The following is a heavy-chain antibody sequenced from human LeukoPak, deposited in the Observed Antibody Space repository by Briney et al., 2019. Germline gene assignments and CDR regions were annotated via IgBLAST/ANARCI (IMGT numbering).Heavy chain of an antibody. D-gene: IGHD5-18*01. J-gene: IGHJ3*02. CDR3: ARHDSDGSHDAFDI. CDR1: GGSISSSSYY. Sequence: SETLSLTCTVSGGSISSSSYYWGWIRQRPGKGLEWIGSIYYSGSTYYNPSLKSRVTISVDTSKNQFSLKLSSVTAADTAVYYCARHDSDGSHDAFDIWGQGTMVTVSS. CDR2: IYYSGST. V-gene: IGHV4-39*01.